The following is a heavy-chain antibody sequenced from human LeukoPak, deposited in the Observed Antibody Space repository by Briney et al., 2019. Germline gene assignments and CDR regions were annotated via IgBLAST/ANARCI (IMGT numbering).Heavy chain of an antibody. J-gene: IGHJ4*02. CDR2: IIPILGIA. Sequence: GASVKVPCKPSGGTFSSYAISWVRQAPGQGLEWMGRIIPILGIANYAQKFQGRVTITADKSTSTAYMELSSLRSEDTAVYYCASDYYDSSGAFDYWGQGTLVTVSS. D-gene: IGHD3-22*01. V-gene: IGHV1-69*04. CDR1: GGTFSSYA. CDR3: ASDYYDSSGAFDY.